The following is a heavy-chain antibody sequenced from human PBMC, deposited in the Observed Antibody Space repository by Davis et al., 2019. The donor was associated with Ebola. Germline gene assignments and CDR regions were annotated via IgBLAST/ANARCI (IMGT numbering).Heavy chain of an antibody. CDR1: GYRFTSYY. D-gene: IGHD3-22*01. Sequence: ASVKVSCKASGYRFTSYYMHWVRQAPGQGLEWMGIINPITGGTSYAQNFQVRVNMTRDPSTSTVYMELSSLRSEDTAVYYCAREGGRYYDSSGYVFDIWDQGTMVKVSS. J-gene: IGHJ3*02. CDR2: INPITGGT. V-gene: IGHV1-46*01. CDR3: AREGGRYYDSSGYVFDI.